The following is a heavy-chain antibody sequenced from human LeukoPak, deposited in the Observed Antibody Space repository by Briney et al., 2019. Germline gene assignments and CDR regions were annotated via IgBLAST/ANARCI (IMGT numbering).Heavy chain of an antibody. Sequence: GGSLRLSCAASGFTFSSYAMSWVRQAPGKGLEWVSAISGSGGSTYYADSVKGRFTISRDNSKNTLYLQMNSLRAEDTAVYYCAKDLHSSSWYYYFDYWGQGTLVTVSS. CDR1: GFTFSSYA. D-gene: IGHD6-13*01. CDR2: ISGSGGST. V-gene: IGHV3-23*01. J-gene: IGHJ4*02. CDR3: AKDLHSSSWYYYFDY.